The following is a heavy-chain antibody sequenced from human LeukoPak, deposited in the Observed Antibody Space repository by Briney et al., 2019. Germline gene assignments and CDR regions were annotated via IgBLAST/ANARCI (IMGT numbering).Heavy chain of an antibody. Sequence: GGSLRLSCAASGFTFCSYEMNWVRQAPGKGLEWVSYISSSGSTIYYADSVKGRFTISRDNAKNSLYLQMNSLRADDTAVYYCAELGITMIGGVWGKGPTVTISS. D-gene: IGHD3-10*02. J-gene: IGHJ6*04. CDR3: AELGITMIGGV. CDR1: GFTFCSYE. V-gene: IGHV3-48*03. CDR2: ISSSGSTI.